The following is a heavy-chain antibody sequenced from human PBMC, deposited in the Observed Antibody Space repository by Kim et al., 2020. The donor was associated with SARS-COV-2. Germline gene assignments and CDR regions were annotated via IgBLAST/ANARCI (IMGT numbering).Heavy chain of an antibody. D-gene: IGHD1-26*01. J-gene: IGHJ4*02. CDR2: ITDNGVTT. CDR3: ASVFPRSGSYDF. Sequence: GGSLRLSCAGSGFTFRSYAMQWVRQAPGKALEYVSAITDNGVTTFYADSVKGRFTISRDNSKNMVYLQMGSLRPEDTAVYYCASVFPRSGSYDFWGQGIL. V-gene: IGHV3-64*02. CDR1: GFTFRSYA.